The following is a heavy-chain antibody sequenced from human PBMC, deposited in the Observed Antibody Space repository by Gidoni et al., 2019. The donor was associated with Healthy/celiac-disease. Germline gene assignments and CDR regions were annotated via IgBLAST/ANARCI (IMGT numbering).Heavy chain of an antibody. CDR1: GFTFSSYG. V-gene: IGHV3-33*01. CDR3: ARDISPPRSAGGLGY. CDR2: IWYDGSNK. D-gene: IGHD2-15*01. J-gene: IGHJ4*02. Sequence: QVQLVESGGGVVQLGWSLRLSCAASGFTFSSYGLHWVRQAPGKGLEWVAVIWYDGSNKDYADSVKGRFTISRDNSKNTLYLQMNSLRAEDTAVYYCARDISPPRSAGGLGYWGQGTLVTVSS.